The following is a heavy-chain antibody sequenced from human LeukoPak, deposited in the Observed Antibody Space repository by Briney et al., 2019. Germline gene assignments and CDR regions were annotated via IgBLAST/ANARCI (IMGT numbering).Heavy chain of an antibody. Sequence: GGSLRLSCAASGFTFSSYAMSWVRQAPGKGLEWVSAISGSGGSTYYADSVKGRFTISRDNSKNTLYLQTNSLRAEDTAVYYCAKDWPYSAIPAAYNWFDPWGQGTLVTVSS. CDR2: ISGSGGST. CDR3: AKDWPYSAIPAAYNWFDP. V-gene: IGHV3-23*01. D-gene: IGHD2-2*01. J-gene: IGHJ5*02. CDR1: GFTFSSYA.